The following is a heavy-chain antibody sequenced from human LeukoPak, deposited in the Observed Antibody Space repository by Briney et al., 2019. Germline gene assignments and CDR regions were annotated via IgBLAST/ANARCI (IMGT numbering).Heavy chain of an antibody. Sequence: SETLSLTCAVYGGSFSGYYWNWIRQPPGKGLEWIGEINHSGSTNYNPSLKSRVTISVDTSKNQFSLKLSSVTAADTAVYYCARFRIDCSSTSCYLYYFDCWGQGTLVTVSS. J-gene: IGHJ4*02. CDR3: ARFRIDCSSTSCYLYYFDC. CDR2: INHSGST. CDR1: GGSFSGYY. D-gene: IGHD2-2*01. V-gene: IGHV4-34*01.